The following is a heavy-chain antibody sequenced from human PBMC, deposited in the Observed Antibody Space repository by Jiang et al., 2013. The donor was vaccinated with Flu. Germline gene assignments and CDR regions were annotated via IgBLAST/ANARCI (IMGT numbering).Heavy chain of an antibody. V-gene: IGHV3-23*01. J-gene: IGHJ3*02. CDR3: TVTMEDAFDI. CDR1: FSSYA. CDR2: ISGSGGST. Sequence: FSSYAMSWVRQAPGKGLEWVSAISGSGGSTYYADSVKGRFTISRDNSKNTLYLQMNSLRAEDTAVYYLTVTMEDAFDIWGQGTMVTVSS. D-gene: IGHD4-17*01.